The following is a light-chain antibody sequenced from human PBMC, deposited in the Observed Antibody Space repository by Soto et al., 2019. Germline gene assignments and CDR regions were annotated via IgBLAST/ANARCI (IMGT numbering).Light chain of an antibody. Sequence: DIQMTQSPSSLSASIGDRVTITCQASQNITNNLSWYQQKPGKAPNLLIYHASKLAKGVTSRFSGSGSGTDFSFIITSLQREDLATEYWQQYDNLTPTGPFGQGTKGDI. V-gene: IGKV1-33*01. CDR3: QQYDNLTPTGP. CDR1: QNITNN. J-gene: IGKJ1*01. CDR2: HAS.